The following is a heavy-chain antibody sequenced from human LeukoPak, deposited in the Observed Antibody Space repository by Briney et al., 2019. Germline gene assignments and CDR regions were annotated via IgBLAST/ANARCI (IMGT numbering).Heavy chain of an antibody. CDR1: GGSISSSSYY. J-gene: IGHJ3*02. Sequence: SETLSLTCTVSGGSISSSSYYWGWIRQPPGKGLEWIGGIYYSGSTYYNPSLKSRVTISVDTSKNQFSLKLSSVTAADTAVYYCASSGPSYAFDIWGQGTMVTVSS. CDR2: IYYSGST. CDR3: ASSGPSYAFDI. V-gene: IGHV4-39*01. D-gene: IGHD1-26*01.